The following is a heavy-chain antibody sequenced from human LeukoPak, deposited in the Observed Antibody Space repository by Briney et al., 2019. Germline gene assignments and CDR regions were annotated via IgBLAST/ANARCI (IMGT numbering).Heavy chain of an antibody. CDR1: GGSVSDTNW. Sequence: SETLALTCDVSGGSVSDTNWWSWVRQPPGKGLEWIAEIHHSGRTNYSPSLRSRVTISLDESKNQLSLHLNSVTAADTAVFYCARNGEKYFDYWGQGILVTVSS. D-gene: IGHD3-10*01. CDR2: IHHSGRT. J-gene: IGHJ4*02. CDR3: ARNGEKYFDY. V-gene: IGHV4-4*02.